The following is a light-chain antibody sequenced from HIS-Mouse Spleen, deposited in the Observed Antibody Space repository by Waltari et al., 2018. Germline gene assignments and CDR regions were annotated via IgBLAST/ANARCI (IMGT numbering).Light chain of an antibody. CDR1: SSNIGSNY. V-gene: IGLV1-47*01. Sequence: QSVLTQPPSASGTPGQRVTIPCSGSSSNIGSNYVYWYQQLPGTAPKLLIYRNNRRPSGCPERFSGSKSGTSASLAISGLRSEDEAEYYCAAWDDSLSGPVFGGGTKLTVL. J-gene: IGLJ2*01. CDR3: AAWDDSLSGPV. CDR2: RNN.